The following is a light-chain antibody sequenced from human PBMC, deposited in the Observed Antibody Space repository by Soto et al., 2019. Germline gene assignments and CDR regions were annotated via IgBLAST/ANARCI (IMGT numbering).Light chain of an antibody. Sequence: QSALTQPASVSGSPGQSITISCTGTSSDVGGYNYVSWYQQHPGKAPKLMIYDVSNRPSGVSNRFSGSKSGNTASLTISGIKAEDEADYYCSSYTSRSTGVFGGGTKLTVL. CDR1: SSDVGGYNY. V-gene: IGLV2-14*01. J-gene: IGLJ2*01. CDR2: DVS. CDR3: SSYTSRSTGV.